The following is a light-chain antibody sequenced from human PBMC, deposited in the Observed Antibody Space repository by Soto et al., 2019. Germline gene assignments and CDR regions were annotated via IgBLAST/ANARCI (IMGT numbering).Light chain of an antibody. Sequence: EIVLTQSPATLSLSPGERATLSCRASQSVSSYLAWYQQKPGQAPRLLIYDASNRATGIPARFSGSRSGTDFTLSISRIEPDDFAIYYCQQRSNWTPVTFGGGTKVEIK. CDR3: QQRSNWTPVT. CDR2: DAS. CDR1: QSVSSY. J-gene: IGKJ4*01. V-gene: IGKV3-11*01.